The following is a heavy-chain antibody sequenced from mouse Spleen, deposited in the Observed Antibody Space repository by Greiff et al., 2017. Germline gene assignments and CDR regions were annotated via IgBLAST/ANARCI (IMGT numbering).Heavy chain of an antibody. CDR1: GYAFSSYW. J-gene: IGHJ2*01. V-gene: IGHV1-80*01. Sequence: QVQLKQSGAELVKPGASVKISCKASGYAFSSYWMNWVKQRPGKGLEWIGQIYPGDGDTNYNGKFKGKATLTADKSSSTAYMQLSSLTSEDSAVYFCARGYGNLYFDFWGQGTTLTVSS. CDR3: ARGYGNLYFDF. CDR2: IYPGDGDT. D-gene: IGHD2-10*02.